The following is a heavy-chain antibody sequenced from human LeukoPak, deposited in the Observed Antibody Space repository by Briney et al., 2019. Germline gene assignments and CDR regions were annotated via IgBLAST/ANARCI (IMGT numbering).Heavy chain of an antibody. CDR1: GGSISSSSYY. D-gene: IGHD5-24*01. J-gene: IGHJ5*02. CDR3: ARDLGSQMATISDWFDP. CDR2: IYYSGST. V-gene: IGHV4-39*07. Sequence: SETLSLTCTVSGGSISSSSYYWAWIRQPPGKGLEWIGSIYYSGSTYYNPSLKSRVTISVDTSKNQFSLKLSSVTAADTAVYYCARDLGSQMATISDWFDPWGQGTLVTVSS.